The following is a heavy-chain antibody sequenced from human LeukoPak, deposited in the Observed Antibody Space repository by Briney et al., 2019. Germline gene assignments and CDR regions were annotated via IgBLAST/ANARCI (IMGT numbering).Heavy chain of an antibody. CDR2: ISSSSSSYI. CDR1: GFTFSSYS. J-gene: IGHJ6*02. Sequence: GGSLRLSCAASGFTFSSYSMNWVRQAPGKGLEWVSSISSSSSSYIYYADSVKGRFTISRDNAKNSLYLQMNSLRAEDTAVYYCARSTPVGVDYYYYGMDVWGQGTTVTVSS. CDR3: ARSTPVGVDYYYYGMDV. D-gene: IGHD2-8*01. V-gene: IGHV3-21*04.